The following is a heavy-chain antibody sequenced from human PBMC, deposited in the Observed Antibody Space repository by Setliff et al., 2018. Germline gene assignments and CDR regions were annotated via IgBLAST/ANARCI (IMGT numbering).Heavy chain of an antibody. CDR3: ARDTPPRYTGYSDGWAPFDF. J-gene: IGHJ4*02. V-gene: IGHV1-18*01. Sequence: ASVKVSCKASGYTFTSYGISWVRQAPGQGLEWMGYISAYNGHTNYTEKVQGRIAMTTDTSTNTAYMELRNLRSDDTAVYYCARDTPPRYTGYSDGWAPFDFWGQGTLVTVSS. D-gene: IGHD6-19*01. CDR2: ISAYNGHT. CDR1: GYTFTSYG.